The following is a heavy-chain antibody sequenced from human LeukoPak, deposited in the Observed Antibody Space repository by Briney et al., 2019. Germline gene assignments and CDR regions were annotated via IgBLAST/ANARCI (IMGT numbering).Heavy chain of an antibody. Sequence: PSETLSLTCTVSGDSVTSFYWTWIRQPPGKGLEWIGYVYYSGSTSYSPSLKSRVTISIDTSKNQFSLKLRSVTAADTAVYYCARGRLVPAASGFDYWGQGTLVTVSS. CDR3: ARGRLVPAASGFDY. D-gene: IGHD2-2*01. V-gene: IGHV4-59*02. CDR2: VYYSGST. J-gene: IGHJ4*02. CDR1: GDSVTSFY.